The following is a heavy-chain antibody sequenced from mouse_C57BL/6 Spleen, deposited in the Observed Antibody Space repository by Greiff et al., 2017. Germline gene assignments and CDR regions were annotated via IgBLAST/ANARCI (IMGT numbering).Heavy chain of an antibody. V-gene: IGHV1-82*01. J-gene: IGHJ2*01. CDR3: AREEVYYYGSSHYFDY. CDR1: GYAFSSSW. D-gene: IGHD1-1*01. Sequence: QVQLQQSGPELVKPGASVKISCKASGYAFSSSWMNWVKQRPGKGLEWIGRIYPGDGDTNYNGKFKGKATLTADKSSSTAYMQLSSLTSEVSAVYFCAREEVYYYGSSHYFDYWGQGTTLTVSS. CDR2: IYPGDGDT.